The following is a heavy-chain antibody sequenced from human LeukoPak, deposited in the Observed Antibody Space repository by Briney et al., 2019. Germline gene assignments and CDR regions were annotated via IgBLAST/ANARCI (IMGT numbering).Heavy chain of an antibody. Sequence: GGSLRLSCAASGFTFSSYAMSWVRQAPGKGLEWVSAISGSGGSTYYADSVKGRFTISRDNSKNTLYLQMNSLRAEDTAVYYCAKDRDSSGYLEGYFDYWGQGTLVTVSS. D-gene: IGHD3-22*01. V-gene: IGHV3-23*01. CDR2: ISGSGGST. J-gene: IGHJ4*02. CDR1: GFTFSSYA. CDR3: AKDRDSSGYLEGYFDY.